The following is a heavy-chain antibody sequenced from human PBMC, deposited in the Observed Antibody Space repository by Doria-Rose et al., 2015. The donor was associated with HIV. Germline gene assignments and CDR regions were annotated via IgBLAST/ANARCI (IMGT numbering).Heavy chain of an antibody. V-gene: IGHV2-26*01. D-gene: IGHD6-13*01. J-gene: IGHJ4*02. CDR1: GVSLSSPGMG. CDR3: ARIKSSRWYHKYYFDF. Sequence: QITLKESGPVLVKPTETLTLICTVSGVSLSSPGMGVSWIRQPPGKALEWLANIFSDDERSYNTSLKSRLTISRGTSKSQVVLTMTDMDPVDTATYYCARIKSSRWYHKYYFDFWGQGTLVIVSA. CDR2: IFSDDER.